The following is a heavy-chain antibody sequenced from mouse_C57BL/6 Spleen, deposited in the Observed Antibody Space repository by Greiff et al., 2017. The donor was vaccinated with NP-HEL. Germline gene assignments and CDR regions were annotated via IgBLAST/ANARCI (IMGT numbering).Heavy chain of an antibody. V-gene: IGHV3-1*01. J-gene: IGHJ4*01. CDR2: ISYSGST. CDR3: ARGSGYASMDY. Sequence: EVQGVESGPGMVKPSQSLSLTCTVTGYSITSGYDWHWIRHFPGNKLEWMGYISYSGSTNYNPSLKSRISITHDTSKNHFFLKLNSVTTEDTATYYCARGSGYASMDYWGQGTSVTVSS. D-gene: IGHD3-2*02. CDR1: GYSITSGYD.